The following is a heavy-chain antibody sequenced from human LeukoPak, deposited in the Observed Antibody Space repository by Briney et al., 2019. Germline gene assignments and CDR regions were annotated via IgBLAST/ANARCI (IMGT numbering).Heavy chain of an antibody. CDR1: GGSISSSSYY. V-gene: IGHV4-39*07. J-gene: IGHJ4*02. CDR3: ARDPRRSSSYNLPFDY. Sequence: SETLFLTCTVSGGSISSSSYYWGWIRQPPGKGLEWIGSIYYSGSTYYNPSLKSRVTISVDTSKNQFSLKLSSVTAADTAVYYCARDPRRSSSYNLPFDYWGQGTLVTVSS. D-gene: IGHD6-13*01. CDR2: IYYSGST.